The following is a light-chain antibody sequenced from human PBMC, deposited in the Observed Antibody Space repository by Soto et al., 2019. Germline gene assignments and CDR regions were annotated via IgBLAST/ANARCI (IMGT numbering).Light chain of an antibody. CDR3: QSYDSSLSGSV. V-gene: IGLV1-40*01. Sequence: QSVLTQPPSASGAPGQRVTISCTGSSSNIGAGYDVHWYQQLPGTAPKLLIYRNSNRPSGVPDRVSGSKSGTSASLAITGLQAEDEADYYCQSYDSSLSGSVFGGGTKLTVL. J-gene: IGLJ3*02. CDR2: RNS. CDR1: SSNIGAGYD.